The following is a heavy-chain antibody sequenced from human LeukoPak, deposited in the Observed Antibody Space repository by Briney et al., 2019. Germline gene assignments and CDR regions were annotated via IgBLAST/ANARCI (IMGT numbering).Heavy chain of an antibody. D-gene: IGHD3-22*01. V-gene: IGHV3-30*09. J-gene: IGHJ4*02. Sequence: GGSLRLSCAASGFTFSDSYMGWIRQAPGKGLEWVAVISYDGSNKYYADSVEGRFVISRDDSKNTLYMHMNSLRSEDTAVYYCARGSPSSGWYWYVEYWGQGTLVSVSS. CDR3: ARGSPSSGWYWYVEY. CDR1: GFTFSDSY. CDR2: ISYDGSNK.